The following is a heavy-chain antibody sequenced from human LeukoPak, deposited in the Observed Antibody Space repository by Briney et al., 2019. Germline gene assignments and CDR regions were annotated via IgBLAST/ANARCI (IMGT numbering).Heavy chain of an antibody. CDR2: INPNSGDT. CDR1: GYTFTGYH. D-gene: IGHD2-2*01. Sequence: GASVKVSCKASGYTFTGYHMHWVRQAPGQGLEWMGRINPNSGDTNYAQNFQGRVTMTRDTSISTAYMELSRLRSDDTAMYYCARDYCSSTSCLFDYWGQGTLVTVSS. V-gene: IGHV1-2*06. J-gene: IGHJ4*02. CDR3: ARDYCSSTSCLFDY.